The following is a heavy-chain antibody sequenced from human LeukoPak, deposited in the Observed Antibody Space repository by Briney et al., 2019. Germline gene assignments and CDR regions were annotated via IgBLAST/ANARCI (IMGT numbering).Heavy chain of an antibody. J-gene: IGHJ6*02. D-gene: IGHD3-3*01. CDR2: IYSGGST. CDR1: GFTVSSNY. Sequence: GGSLRLSCAASGFTVSSNYMSWVRQAPGKGLEWVSVIYSGGSTYYADSVKGRFTISRDNSKNTLYLQMNSLRAEDTAVYYCARKGSITIFGVVIPPSDFYGMDVWGQGTTVTVSS. V-gene: IGHV3-66*01. CDR3: ARKGSITIFGVVIPPSDFYGMDV.